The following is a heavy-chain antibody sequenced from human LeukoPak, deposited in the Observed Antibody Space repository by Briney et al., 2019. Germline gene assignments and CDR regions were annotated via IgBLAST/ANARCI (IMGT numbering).Heavy chain of an antibody. CDR1: GFIFSNYG. J-gene: IGHJ5*02. V-gene: IGHV3-30*02. CDR2: IQFDGSNK. D-gene: IGHD3-10*01. CDR3: ATVWFGDYWFDP. Sequence: GGSLRLSCVTSGFIFSNYGMHWVRQAPGKGLEWLTFIQFDGSNKLYADSVKGRFTISRDNAKNSLYLQMNSLRADDSAIYYCATVWFGDYWFDPWGQGSLVSVSS.